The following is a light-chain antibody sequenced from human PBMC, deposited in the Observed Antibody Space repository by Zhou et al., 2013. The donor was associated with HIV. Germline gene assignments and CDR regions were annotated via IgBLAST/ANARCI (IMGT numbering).Light chain of an antibody. CDR2: GAS. V-gene: IGKV3-20*01. CDR1: QSVSSNY. CDR3: QHQPSP. Sequence: DIVLTQSPGTLSLSPGERASLSCRASQSVSSNYLAWYQQKPGQAPRLLIYGASNRATGIPDRFSGSGSGTDFTLTISRLEPEDFAVYYCQHQPSPFGPGTQSGYQT. J-gene: IGKJ3*01.